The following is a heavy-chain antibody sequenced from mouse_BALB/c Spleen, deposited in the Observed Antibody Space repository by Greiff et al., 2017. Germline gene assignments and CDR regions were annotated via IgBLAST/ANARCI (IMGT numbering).Heavy chain of an antibody. Sequence: EVQLQQSGPSLVKPSQTLSLTCSVTGDSITSGYWNWIRKFPGNKLEYMGYISYSGSTYYNPSLKSRISITRDTSKNQYYLQLNSVTTEDTATYYCARFVWLRKYYFDYWGQGTTLTVSS. D-gene: IGHD2-2*01. V-gene: IGHV3-8*02. J-gene: IGHJ2*01. CDR1: GDSITSGY. CDR3: ARFVWLRKYYFDY. CDR2: ISYSGST.